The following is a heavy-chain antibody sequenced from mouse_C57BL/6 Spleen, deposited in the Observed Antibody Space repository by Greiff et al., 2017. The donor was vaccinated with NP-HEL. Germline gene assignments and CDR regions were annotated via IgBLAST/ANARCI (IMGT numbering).Heavy chain of an antibody. J-gene: IGHJ2*01. CDR3: ARSSFITTLVDY. CDR2: ISSGSSTI. CDR1: GFTFSDYG. V-gene: IGHV5-17*01. D-gene: IGHD1-1*01. Sequence: EVMLVESGGGLVKPGGSLKLSCAASGFTFSDYGMHWVRQAPEKGLEWVAYISSGSSTIYYADTVKGRFTISRDNAKNTLFLQMTSLRSEDTAMYYCARSSFITTLVDYWGQGTTLTVSS.